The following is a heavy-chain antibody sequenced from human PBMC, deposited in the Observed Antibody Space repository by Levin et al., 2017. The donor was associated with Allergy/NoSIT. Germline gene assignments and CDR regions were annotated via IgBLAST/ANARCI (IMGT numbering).Heavy chain of an antibody. CDR1: GDSVSSNSAA. Sequence: SETLSLTCAISGDSVSSNSAAWNWIRQSPSRGLEWLGRTYYRSKWYNDYAVSVKSRITINPDTSKNQFSLQLNSVTPEDTAVYYCARDLSDGYNYYYYYYGMDVWGQGTTVTVSS. CDR3: ARDLSDGYNYYYYYYGMDV. V-gene: IGHV6-1*01. D-gene: IGHD5-24*01. CDR2: TYYRSKWYN. J-gene: IGHJ6*02.